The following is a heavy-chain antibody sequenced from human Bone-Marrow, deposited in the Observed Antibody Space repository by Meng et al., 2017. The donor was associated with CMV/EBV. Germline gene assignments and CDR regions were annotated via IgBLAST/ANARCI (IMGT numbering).Heavy chain of an antibody. D-gene: IGHD4-11*01. CDR2: ISSSGSTI. Sequence: GESLKISCAASGFTFSSYAMSWVRQAPGKGLEWVSAISSSGSTIYYAASVKGRFTISRDNAKNSLYLQMNSRRAEDTAVYYCASSRGNSNYHTDYWGQGTLVTVSS. CDR3: ASSRGNSNYHTDY. CDR1: GFTFSSYA. J-gene: IGHJ4*02. V-gene: IGHV3-21*04.